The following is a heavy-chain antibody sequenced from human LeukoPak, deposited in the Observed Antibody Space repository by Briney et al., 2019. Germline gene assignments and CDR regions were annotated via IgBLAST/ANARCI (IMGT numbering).Heavy chain of an antibody. J-gene: IGHJ4*02. D-gene: IGHD5-18*01. CDR3: ARTGGYSYGFLDY. Sequence: SGTLSHTRTVSRGSLSSGSYYWSWIRQPPGGGLECIGYIYYSGSTNYNPSLKSRVTIAVYKTKNQLSLKLSSVTAADTDEYSCARTGGYSYGFLDYWGQGTLVTVSS. CDR2: IYYSGST. V-gene: IGHV4-61*01. CDR1: RGSLSSGSYY.